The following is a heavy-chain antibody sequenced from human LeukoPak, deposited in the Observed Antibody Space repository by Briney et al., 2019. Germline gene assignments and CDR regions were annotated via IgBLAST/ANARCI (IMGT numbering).Heavy chain of an antibody. V-gene: IGHV3-53*01. CDR1: GFTVSYNY. J-gene: IGHJ4*02. Sequence: RGSLRLSCALSGFTVSYNYMSWVRQAPGKGLEWVSVIYSGGSTYYADSVKGRFTISRDNSKNTLFLQMNSLRAEDTAVYYCARDALGNYDTSGYLGYWGQGTLVTVSS. CDR2: IYSGGST. D-gene: IGHD3-22*01. CDR3: ARDALGNYDTSGYLGY.